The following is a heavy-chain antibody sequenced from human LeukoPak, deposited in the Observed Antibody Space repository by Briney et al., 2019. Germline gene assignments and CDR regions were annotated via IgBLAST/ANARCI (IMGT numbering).Heavy chain of an antibody. J-gene: IGHJ3*02. V-gene: IGHV3-13*01. CDR3: ARVGRAMVRGVPGHDAFDI. Sequence: PGGSLRLSCAASGFTFSSYDMHWVRQATGKGLEWVSAIGTAGDTYYPGSVKGRFTISRENAKNSLYLQMNSLRAGDTAVYYCARVGRAMVRGVPGHDAFDIWGQGTMVTVSS. CDR1: GFTFSSYD. D-gene: IGHD3-10*01. CDR2: IGTAGDT.